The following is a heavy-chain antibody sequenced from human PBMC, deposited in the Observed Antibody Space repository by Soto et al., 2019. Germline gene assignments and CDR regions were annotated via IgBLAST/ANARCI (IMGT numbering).Heavy chain of an antibody. V-gene: IGHV1-69*06. CDR3: ARPVVPAASPKYYYYGMDV. D-gene: IGHD2-2*01. CDR1: GGTLNTYA. J-gene: IGHJ6*02. Sequence: QVQLVQSGAEVKKPGSSVKVSCKASGGTLNTYAISWVRQAPGQGLEWMGGTIPIFGTANYAQRFQGRVAIIADTSTSTAYMELSSLRSEDTAVYYCARPVVPAASPKYYYYGMDVWGQGTTVTVSS. CDR2: TIPIFGTA.